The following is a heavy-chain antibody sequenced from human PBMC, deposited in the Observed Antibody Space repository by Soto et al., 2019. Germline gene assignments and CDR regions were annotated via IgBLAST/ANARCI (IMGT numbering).Heavy chain of an antibody. CDR2: ISPYNGKT. D-gene: IGHD3-10*01. CDR1: GYTFTSYG. CDR3: ARDPGLGSSYPPLDY. Sequence: ASVKVSCKTSGYTFTSYGLSWVRQAPGQGLEWMGWISPYNGKTEASPKFQGRVTMTADIFMSTAYMELSSLTSEDSAIYYCARDPGLGSSYPPLDYWGQGSLVTVSS. J-gene: IGHJ4*01. V-gene: IGHV1-18*04.